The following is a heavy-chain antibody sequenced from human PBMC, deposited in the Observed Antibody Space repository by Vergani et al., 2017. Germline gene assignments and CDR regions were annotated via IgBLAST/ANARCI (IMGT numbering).Heavy chain of an antibody. CDR1: GGSFSGYY. CDR2: INHSGST. D-gene: IGHD1-14*01. V-gene: IGHV4-34*09. J-gene: IGHJ5*02. CDR3: ARDNRGRFDP. Sequence: QVQLQESGPGLVKPSGTLSLTCAVYGGSFSGYYWSWIRQPPGKGLEWIGEINHSGSTNYNPSLKSRVTISVDTSKNQFSLKLSSVTAADTAVYYCARDNRGRFDPWGQGTLVTVSS.